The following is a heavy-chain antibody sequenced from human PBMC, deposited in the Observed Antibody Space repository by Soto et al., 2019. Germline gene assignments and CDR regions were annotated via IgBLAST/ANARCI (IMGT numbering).Heavy chain of an antibody. CDR3: ARGQSTFGGVIVPFDY. Sequence: GASVKVSCKASGYTFTSYAMHWVRQAPGQRLEWMGWINAGNGNTKYSQKFQGRVTITRDTSASTAYMELSSLRSEDTAVYYCARGQSTFGGVIVPFDYWGQGTLVTVS. J-gene: IGHJ4*02. V-gene: IGHV1-3*01. CDR1: GYTFTSYA. CDR2: INAGNGNT. D-gene: IGHD3-16*02.